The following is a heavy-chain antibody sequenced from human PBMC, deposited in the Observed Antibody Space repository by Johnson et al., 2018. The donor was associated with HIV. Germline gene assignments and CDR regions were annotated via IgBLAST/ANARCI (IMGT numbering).Heavy chain of an antibody. V-gene: IGHV3-30-3*01. CDR1: GFTFSSYA. D-gene: IGHD4-23*01. Sequence: QMQLVESGGGVVQPGRSLRLSCAASGFTFSSYALHWVRQAPGKGLDWVAIISYDGSNEYYADSVKGRFTISRDNSKNTLYLQMNSLRAEDTAVYYCAKDRGYGGNLDAFDIWGQGTMVTVSS. CDR3: AKDRGYGGNLDAFDI. CDR2: ISYDGSNE. J-gene: IGHJ3*02.